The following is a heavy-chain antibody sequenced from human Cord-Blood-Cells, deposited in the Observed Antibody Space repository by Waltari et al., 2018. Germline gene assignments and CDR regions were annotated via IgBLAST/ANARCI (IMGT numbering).Heavy chain of an antibody. J-gene: IGHJ3*02. Sequence: QVQLVQSGAEVKKPGASLKVSCKVSGSTLTELSMLWVRQPPGKGLEWMGGFDPEDGETIYAQKFQGRVTMTEDTSTDTAYMELSSLRSEDTAVYYCATFDSSGYYSAFDIWGQGTMVTVSS. D-gene: IGHD3-22*01. CDR2: FDPEDGET. V-gene: IGHV1-24*01. CDR3: ATFDSSGYYSAFDI. CDR1: GSTLTELS.